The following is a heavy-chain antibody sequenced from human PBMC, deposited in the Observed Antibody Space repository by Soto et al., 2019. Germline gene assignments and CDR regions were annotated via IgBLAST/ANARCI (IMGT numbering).Heavy chain of an antibody. V-gene: IGHV3-23*01. J-gene: IGHJ4*02. Sequence: EVQLLESGGGLVQPGGSLRLSCAASGFTFSSYAMSWVRQAPGKGLEWVSAISGSGGSTYYADSVKGRFTISRNNSKTTLYLQMTSLRAEDTDVYYCAKDTNDYGDYPYYFDYWGQGTLVTVSS. CDR3: AKDTNDYGDYPYYFDY. CDR1: GFTFSSYA. CDR2: ISGSGGST. D-gene: IGHD4-17*01.